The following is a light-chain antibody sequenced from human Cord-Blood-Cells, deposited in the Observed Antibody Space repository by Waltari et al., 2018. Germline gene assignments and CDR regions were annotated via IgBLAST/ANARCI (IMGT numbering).Light chain of an antibody. CDR1: SSDVGGYNY. V-gene: IGLV2-14*01. CDR3: SSYTSSSTLEV. J-gene: IGLJ3*02. Sequence: QSALTQPASVSGSPGQSITIPCTGTSSDVGGYNYVSWYQKHPGKAPKLMIDDVSNRPSGVSNRFSGTKSGNTASLTISGLQAEDEADYYCSSYTSSSTLEVFGGGTKLTVL. CDR2: DVS.